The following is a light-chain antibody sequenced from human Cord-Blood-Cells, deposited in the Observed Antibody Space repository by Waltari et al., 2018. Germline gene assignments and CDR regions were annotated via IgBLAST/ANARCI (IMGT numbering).Light chain of an antibody. J-gene: IGKJ1*01. Sequence: DIQMTQSPSPLPASVGDRVTITCRASQSISSWLAWYQQKPGKAPKLLIYDASSLESGVPSRFSGSGSGTEFTLTISSLQPDDFATYYCQQYNSYSWTFGQGTKVEIK. CDR3: QQYNSYSWT. CDR1: QSISSW. V-gene: IGKV1-5*01. CDR2: DAS.